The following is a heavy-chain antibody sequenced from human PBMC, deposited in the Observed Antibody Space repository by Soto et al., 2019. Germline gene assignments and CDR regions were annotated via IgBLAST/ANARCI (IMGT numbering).Heavy chain of an antibody. CDR2: IDHSGST. CDR3: PRTSRCDY. Sequence: QVQLEQWGAGLLKPSETLSLTCAVYGGSVSAYYWSWIRQPPGKGLEWIADIDHSGSTDYSPSLKSRVPISVDTSKRQFSLKLSSVTAADTAVYYCPRTSRCDYWGQGTLVTVSS. CDR1: GGSVSAYY. D-gene: IGHD6-6*01. V-gene: IGHV4-34*01. J-gene: IGHJ4*02.